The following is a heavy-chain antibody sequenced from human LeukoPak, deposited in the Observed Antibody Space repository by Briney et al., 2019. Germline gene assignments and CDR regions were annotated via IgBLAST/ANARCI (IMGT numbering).Heavy chain of an antibody. V-gene: IGHV3-74*01. Sequence: GGSLRLSCAASGFSFSTYCMHWVRQAPGKGPMWVSRICPDGTVTNYADSVKARFSISRDNARNTVYLQMNSLRAEDTAVYYCVRDLGGRSGHWGQGTLVTVSS. D-gene: IGHD1-26*01. CDR2: ICPDGTVT. CDR3: VRDLGGRSGH. J-gene: IGHJ4*02. CDR1: GFSFSTYC.